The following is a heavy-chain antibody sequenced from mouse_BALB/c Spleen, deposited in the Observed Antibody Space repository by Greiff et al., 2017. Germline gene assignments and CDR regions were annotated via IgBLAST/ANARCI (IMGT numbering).Heavy chain of an antibody. CDR1: GFTFSSYA. Sequence: EVKVVESGGGLVKPGGSLKLSCAASGFTFSSYAMSWVRQTPEKRLEWVASISSGGSTYYPDSVKGRFTISRDNARNILYLQMSSLRSEDTAMYYCAREGDYYAYYFDYWGQGTTLTVSS. CDR2: ISSGGST. V-gene: IGHV5-6-5*01. J-gene: IGHJ2*01. CDR3: AREGDYYAYYFDY. D-gene: IGHD1-1*01.